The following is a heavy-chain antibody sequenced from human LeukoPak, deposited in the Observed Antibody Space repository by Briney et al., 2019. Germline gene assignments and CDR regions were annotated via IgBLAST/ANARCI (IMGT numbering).Heavy chain of an antibody. D-gene: IGHD3-10*01. Sequence: SETLSLTCTVSGGSISSYYWSWIRQPPGKGLEWIGEINHSGSTNYNPSLKSRVTISVDTSKNQFSLKLSSVTAADTAVYYCARPLWFGDSWGQGTLVTVSS. CDR3: ARPLWFGDS. CDR2: INHSGST. J-gene: IGHJ4*02. CDR1: GGSISSYY. V-gene: IGHV4-34*01.